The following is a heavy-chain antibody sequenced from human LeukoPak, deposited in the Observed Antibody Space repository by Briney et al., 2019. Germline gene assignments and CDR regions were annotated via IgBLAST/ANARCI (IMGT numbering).Heavy chain of an antibody. CDR1: GFTFSSYG. V-gene: IGHV3-33*08. CDR2: ISYDGSNK. Sequence: GGSLRLSCAASGFTFSSYGMHWVRQAPGKGLEWVAVISYDGSNKYYADSVKGRFTISGDNSKNTLYLQMDSLRAEDTAVYYCAKCTSNLDYWGQGTLVTVSS. CDR3: AKCTSNLDY. J-gene: IGHJ4*02. D-gene: IGHD1-14*01.